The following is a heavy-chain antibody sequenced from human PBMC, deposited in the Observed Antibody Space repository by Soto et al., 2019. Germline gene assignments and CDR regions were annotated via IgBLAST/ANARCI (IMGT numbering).Heavy chain of an antibody. Sequence: QVQLVQSGAEVKKPGASVKVSCKASGYTFTSYAMHWVRQAPGQRLEWMGWINAGNGNTKYSQKFQGRVTITRDTSASTAYMELSSLRSEDTAVYYCAREAKRYYCSSTSCTSWYFQHWGQGTLVTVSS. CDR3: AREAKRYYCSSTSCTSWYFQH. J-gene: IGHJ1*01. CDR2: INAGNGNT. V-gene: IGHV1-3*01. D-gene: IGHD2-2*01. CDR1: GYTFTSYA.